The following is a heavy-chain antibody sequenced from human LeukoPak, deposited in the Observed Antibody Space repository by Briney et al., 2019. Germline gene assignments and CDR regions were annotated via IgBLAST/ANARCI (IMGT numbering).Heavy chain of an antibody. CDR3: SRGPWSTGDAFGV. V-gene: IGHV4-59*01. CDR2: IYYSGST. Sequence: SETLSLTCTVSGGSISTYYWSWIRQPPGXGLEWIGYIYYSGSTNYNPSLKNRVTISLDTSKNRFSLKLNSVTAADTAVYYRSRGPWSTGDAFGVWGQGTMVSVSS. D-gene: IGHD1-14*01. J-gene: IGHJ3*01. CDR1: GGSISTYY.